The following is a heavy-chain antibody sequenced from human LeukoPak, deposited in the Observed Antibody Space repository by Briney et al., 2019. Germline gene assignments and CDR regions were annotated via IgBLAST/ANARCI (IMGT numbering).Heavy chain of an antibody. Sequence: PSETLSLTCTVSGVSISSYYWSWIRQPPGKGLEWSGYIYYSGSTNYNPSLKSRVTISVDTSKNQFSLKLSSVTAADTAVYYCASIAVAGTSDWFDPWGQGTLVTVSS. V-gene: IGHV4-59*01. CDR1: GVSISSYY. J-gene: IGHJ5*02. D-gene: IGHD6-19*01. CDR3: ASIAVAGTSDWFDP. CDR2: IYYSGST.